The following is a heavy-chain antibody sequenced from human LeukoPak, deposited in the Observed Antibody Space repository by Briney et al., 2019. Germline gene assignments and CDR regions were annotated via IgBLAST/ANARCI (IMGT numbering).Heavy chain of an antibody. CDR3: ARDQNGSGSHYYYGMDV. Sequence: PGRSLRLSCTASGFTFSSYAMHWVRQAPGKGLEWVAVISYDGSNKYYADSVKGRFTISRDNSKNRLYLQMSSLRAEDTAVYYCARDQNGSGSHYYYGMDVWGKGTTVTVSS. J-gene: IGHJ6*04. V-gene: IGHV3-30*04. CDR1: GFTFSSYA. CDR2: ISYDGSNK. D-gene: IGHD3-10*01.